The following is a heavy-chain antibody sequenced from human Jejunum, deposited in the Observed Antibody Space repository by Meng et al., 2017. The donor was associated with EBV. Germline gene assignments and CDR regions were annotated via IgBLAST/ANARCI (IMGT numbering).Heavy chain of an antibody. CDR3: ARDRSNSDY. V-gene: IGHV1-18*01. CDR1: GYDFINSG. J-gene: IGHJ4*02. CDR2: ISVYRGNT. Sequence: QVHLVQSGAEVKKPGASVKASCKASGYDFINSGINWVRPAPGQGLEWMGWISVYRGNTNYAQRFQDRVTLTTNTSTSTVYMELRSLTSDDTAVYYCARDRSNSDYWGQGTLVTVSS. D-gene: IGHD5-24*01.